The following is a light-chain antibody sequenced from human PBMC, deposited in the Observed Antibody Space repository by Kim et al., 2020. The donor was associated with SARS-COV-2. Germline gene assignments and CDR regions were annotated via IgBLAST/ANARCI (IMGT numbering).Light chain of an antibody. J-gene: IGLJ2*01. CDR1: SSDVGGYNH. Sequence: QSALTQPASVSGSPGQSITISCTGTSSDVGGYNHVSWYQHHPGKAPKLMIYDVSKRPSGIPNRFSGSKSGNTASLTISGLQAEDEADYYCSSYTPSSTFILGGGTQLTVL. CDR3: SSYTPSSTFI. V-gene: IGLV2-14*03. CDR2: DVS.